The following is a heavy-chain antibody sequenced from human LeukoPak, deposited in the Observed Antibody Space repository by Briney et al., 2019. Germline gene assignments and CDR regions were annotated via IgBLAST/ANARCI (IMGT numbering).Heavy chain of an antibody. Sequence: ASVKVSCKASGYTFTGYYMHWVRQAPGQGLEWMGWINPNSGGTNYAQKFQGRVTMTRDTSISTAYVELSRLRSDDTAVYYCARDRFTMVRGVDYWGQGTLVTVSS. V-gene: IGHV1-2*02. CDR2: INPNSGGT. D-gene: IGHD3-10*01. CDR3: ARDRFTMVRGVDY. CDR1: GYTFTGYY. J-gene: IGHJ4*02.